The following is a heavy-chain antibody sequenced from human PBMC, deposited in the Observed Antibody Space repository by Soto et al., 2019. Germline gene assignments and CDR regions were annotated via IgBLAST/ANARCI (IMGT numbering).Heavy chain of an antibody. D-gene: IGHD2-21*02. CDR1: GFTFSSYA. CDR2: ISYDGSNK. V-gene: IGHV3-30-3*01. CDR3: ARDPVAYCGGDCRTFDY. Sequence: QVQLVESGGGVVQPGRSLRLSCAASGFTFSSYAMHWVRQAPGKGLEWVAVISYDGSNKYYADSVKGRFTISRDNSKNXXYLQVTSLRAEDTAVYYCARDPVAYCGGDCRTFDYWGQGTLVTVSS. J-gene: IGHJ4*02.